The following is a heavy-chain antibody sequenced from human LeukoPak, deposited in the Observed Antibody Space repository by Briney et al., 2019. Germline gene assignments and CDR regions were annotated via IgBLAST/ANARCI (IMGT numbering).Heavy chain of an antibody. D-gene: IGHD3-10*01. CDR3: ARAVRGGSRSYSNWFDP. V-gene: IGHV1-2*02. CDR1: GFTFSGYY. J-gene: IGHJ5*02. Sequence: ASVKASCKASGFTFSGYYMHWVRQAPGQGFEWMGWINPNSGGTNFAQKFQGRVTMTRDTSINTVYMELSSLGSDDTAVYYCARAVRGGSRSYSNWFDPWGQGTLVTVSS. CDR2: INPNSGGT.